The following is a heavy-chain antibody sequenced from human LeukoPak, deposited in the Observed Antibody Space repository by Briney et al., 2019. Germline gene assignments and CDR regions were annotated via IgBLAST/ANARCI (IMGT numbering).Heavy chain of an antibody. J-gene: IGHJ4*02. Sequence: KVSCMASGYTFTNYYLHWVRHMPGKGLEWMGRIDPSDSYTSYSPSFQGHVTISADKSLSTAYLQWSSLKASDTAMYYCAREIAVAGTDLDYWGQGTLVTVSS. CDR3: AREIAVAGTDLDY. D-gene: IGHD6-19*01. V-gene: IGHV5-10-1*01. CDR2: IDPSDSYT. CDR1: GYTFTNYY.